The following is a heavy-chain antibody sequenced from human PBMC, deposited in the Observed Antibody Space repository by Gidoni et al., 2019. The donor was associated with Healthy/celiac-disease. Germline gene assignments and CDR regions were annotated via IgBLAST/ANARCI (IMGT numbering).Heavy chain of an antibody. CDR3: ARGKTYYDFWSGYCNWFDP. CDR2: MNPNSGNT. D-gene: IGHD3-3*01. J-gene: IGHJ5*02. Sequence: QVQLVQSGAEVKKPGASVQVSCKASGYTFTSYDLHWVRQATDQGLEWMGWMNPNSGNTGYAQKFQGRVTMTRNTSISTAYMELSSLRSEDTAVYYCARGKTYYDFWSGYCNWFDPWGQGTLVTVSS. V-gene: IGHV1-8*01. CDR1: GYTFTSYD.